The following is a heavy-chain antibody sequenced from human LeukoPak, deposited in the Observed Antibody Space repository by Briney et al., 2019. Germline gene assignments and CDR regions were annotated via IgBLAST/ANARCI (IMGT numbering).Heavy chain of an antibody. J-gene: IGHJ6*02. CDR2: IYYSGST. CDR3: ARTKDGDFWSGSYYYYYGMDV. Sequence: SETLSLTCTVSGGSISSYYWSWIWQPPGKGLEWIGYIYYSGSTNYNPSLKSRVTISVDTSKNQFSLKLSSVTAADTAVYYCARTKDGDFWSGSYYYYYGMDVWGQGTTVTVSS. D-gene: IGHD3-3*01. CDR1: GGSISSYY. V-gene: IGHV4-59*08.